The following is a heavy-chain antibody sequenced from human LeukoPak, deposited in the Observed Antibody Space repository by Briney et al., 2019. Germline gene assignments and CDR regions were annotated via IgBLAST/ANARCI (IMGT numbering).Heavy chain of an antibody. V-gene: IGHV3-23*01. D-gene: IGHD4-17*01. CDR1: GFTFSSYA. CDR3: VRGDYGDYTLFDY. J-gene: IGHJ4*02. Sequence: PGGSLRLSCAASGFTFSSYAMSWVRQAPGKGLEWVSGIGGSGGSTYYADSVRGRFTISRDNSKNTLYLQLNSLRAEDTAVYYCVRGDYGDYTLFDYWGQGTLVTVSS. CDR2: IGGSGGST.